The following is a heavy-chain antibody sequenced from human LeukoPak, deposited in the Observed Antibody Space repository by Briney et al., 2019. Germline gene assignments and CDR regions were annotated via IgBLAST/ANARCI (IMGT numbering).Heavy chain of an antibody. D-gene: IGHD2-2*01. CDR2: VYYRGSA. CDR1: GASIHDDH. J-gene: IGHJ1*01. CDR3: GRNFEASSTWYIQY. Sequence: SETLSLTCTVSGASIHDDHFAWIRQPPGRGLEWIGFVYYRGSAKYNPSLESRVTISVDTSKRQISLILKSVTAADTAVYYCGRNFEASSTWYIQYWGQGSLVTVSS. V-gene: IGHV4-59*12.